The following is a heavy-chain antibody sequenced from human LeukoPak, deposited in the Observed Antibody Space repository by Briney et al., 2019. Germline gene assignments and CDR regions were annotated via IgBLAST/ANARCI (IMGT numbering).Heavy chain of an antibody. J-gene: IGHJ6*02. CDR2: INHSGCT. D-gene: IGHD2-15*01. V-gene: IGHV4-34*01. Sequence: SETLSLTCAVYGGSFSGYYWSWIRQPPGNGLEWIGEINHSGCTNYNPSLKRRVTISVDTSKNQFSLKLSSVTAADTAVYYCAREPVVAATPGYYYGMDVWGQGTTATVSS. CDR1: GGSFSGYY. CDR3: AREPVVAATPGYYYGMDV.